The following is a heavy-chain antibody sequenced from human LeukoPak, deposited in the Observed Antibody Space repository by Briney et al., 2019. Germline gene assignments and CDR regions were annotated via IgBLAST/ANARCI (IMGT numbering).Heavy chain of an antibody. Sequence: GGSLRLSCAASGFTFSNYWMSWVRQAPGKGPEWVANINLDGRERNYADSVKGRLTISRDNAKNSVYLQMNSLRAEDTAMYYCATDVNSSYHDWGQGTLVTVSS. CDR3: ATDVNSSYHD. CDR1: GFTFSNYW. D-gene: IGHD6-13*01. J-gene: IGHJ4*02. CDR2: INLDGRER. V-gene: IGHV3-7*05.